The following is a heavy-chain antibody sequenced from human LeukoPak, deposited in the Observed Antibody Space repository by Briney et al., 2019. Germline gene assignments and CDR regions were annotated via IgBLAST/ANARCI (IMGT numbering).Heavy chain of an antibody. D-gene: IGHD6-13*01. CDR3: AKDLHRYSSSWQFDY. J-gene: IGHJ4*02. CDR2: IRYDGSNK. V-gene: IGHV3-30*02. CDR1: GLTSSREV. Sequence: GVSLRFSCAASGLTSSREVMHWARQAPGKAREWVAFIRYDGSNKYYADSVKGRFTISRDNSKNTLYLQMNSLRAEDTAVYYCAKDLHRYSSSWQFDYWGQGTLVTVSS.